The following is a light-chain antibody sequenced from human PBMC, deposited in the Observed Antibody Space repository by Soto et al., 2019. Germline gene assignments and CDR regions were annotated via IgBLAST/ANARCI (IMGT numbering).Light chain of an antibody. V-gene: IGLV2-14*01. CDR3: SSHTTYSTRI. CDR2: EVS. Sequence: QSVLTQPASVSGSPGQSIAISCTGTSSDIGSYNYVSWYQQHPGKAPKLIIHEVSNRPSGFSDHFSGSKSGNTASLTISGLQADDEADYYCSSHTTYSTRIFGTGTKVTVL. CDR1: SSDIGSYNY. J-gene: IGLJ1*01.